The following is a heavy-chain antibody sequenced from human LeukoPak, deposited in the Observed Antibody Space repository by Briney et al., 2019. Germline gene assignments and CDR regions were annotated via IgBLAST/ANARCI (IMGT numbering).Heavy chain of an antibody. CDR2: ISSSSSYI. J-gene: IGHJ6*03. V-gene: IGHV3-21*01. D-gene: IGHD3-10*01. CDR1: GFTFSSYS. CDR3: AREGRGSGNYYYYYYYMDV. Sequence: GGSLRLSCAASGFTFSSYSMNWVRQAPGKGLEWVSSISSSSSYIYYADSVKGRFTISRDNAKNSLYLQMNSLRAEDTAVYYCAREGRGSGNYYYYYYYMDVWGKGTTVTISS.